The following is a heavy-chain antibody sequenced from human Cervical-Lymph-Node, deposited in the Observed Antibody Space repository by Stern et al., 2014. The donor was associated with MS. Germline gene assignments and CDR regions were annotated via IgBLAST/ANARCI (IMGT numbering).Heavy chain of an antibody. CDR3: ALSSETSDRWYSLGYDL. CDR2: IFPVFGTP. Sequence: VQLVESGAEVTKPGSSEKVSCKASGGTFSKFPSSWVRQAPGQEIEWMGGIFPVFGTPTYAQEFRGRVTITADVSTSTVYMELSSLRSDDTAVYYCALSSETSDRWYSLGYDLWGQGTLVTVSS. CDR1: GGTFSKFP. J-gene: IGHJ5*02. V-gene: IGHV1-69*01. D-gene: IGHD6-13*01.